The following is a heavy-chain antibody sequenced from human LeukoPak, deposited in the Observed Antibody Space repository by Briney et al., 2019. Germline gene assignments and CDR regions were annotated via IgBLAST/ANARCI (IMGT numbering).Heavy chain of an antibody. V-gene: IGHV3-11*01. CDR1: GFTFSDYY. D-gene: IGHD3-22*01. J-gene: IGHJ4*02. CDR2: ISSSGSTI. CDR3: AKWDYYDSSGFGQYYFDY. Sequence: GGSLRLSCVASGFTFSDYYMSWIRQAPGKGLEWVSYISSSGSTIYYADSVKGRFTISRDNAKNSLYLQMNSLRAEDTAVYYCAKWDYYDSSGFGQYYFDYWGQGTLVTVSS.